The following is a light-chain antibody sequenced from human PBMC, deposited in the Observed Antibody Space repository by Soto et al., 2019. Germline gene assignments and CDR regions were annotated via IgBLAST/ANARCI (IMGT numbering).Light chain of an antibody. CDR3: CSYATTNTFV. V-gene: IGLV2-23*02. CDR1: SSDVGNYNL. J-gene: IGLJ2*01. Sequence: QSALTQPASVSGSPGQSITISCTGTSSDVGNYNLVSWYQQHPGKAPKVMIFEVSKRPSGVSNRFSGSKSGSTASLTVSGLQAEDDADYYCCSYATTNTFVFGGGTKLTVL. CDR2: EVS.